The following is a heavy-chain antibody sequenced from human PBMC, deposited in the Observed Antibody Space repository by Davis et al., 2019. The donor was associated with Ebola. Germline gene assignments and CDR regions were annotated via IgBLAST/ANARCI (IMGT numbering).Heavy chain of an antibody. Sequence: ASVKVSCKASGYTFTSYYMHWVRQAPGQGLEWMGIINPSGGSTSYAQKFQGRVTMTRDTSTSTVYMELSSLRSDDTAVYYCARGGDGVAVAGTSLSLGYWGQGTLVTVSS. V-gene: IGHV1-46*01. CDR1: GYTFTSYY. CDR3: ARGGDGVAVAGTSLSLGY. J-gene: IGHJ4*02. D-gene: IGHD6-19*01. CDR2: INPSGGST.